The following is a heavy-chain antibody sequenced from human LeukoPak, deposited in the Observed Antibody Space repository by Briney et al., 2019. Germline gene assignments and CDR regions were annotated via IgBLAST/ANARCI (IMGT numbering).Heavy chain of an antibody. CDR1: GFTFSRYA. Sequence: GGPLTLPCQSSGFTFSRYAMHWVRQAPAKGLEYVSAISSIGGRTHYANSVKGGFTIYRDTSKNTQYLQMGSLRAEDMAVYFCAMLAGRSSAWTNQRGIFDYWGQGTLVTVSS. J-gene: IGHJ4*02. D-gene: IGHD7-27*01. V-gene: IGHV3-64*01. CDR3: AMLAGRSSAWTNQRGIFDY. CDR2: ISSIGGRT.